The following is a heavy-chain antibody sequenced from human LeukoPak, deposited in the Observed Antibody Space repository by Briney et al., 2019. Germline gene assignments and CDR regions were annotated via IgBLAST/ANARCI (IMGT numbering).Heavy chain of an antibody. CDR2: ISGSGGST. Sequence: GGSLRLSCAASGFTFSSYAMSWVRQAPGKGLEWVSAISGSGGSTYYADSVKGRFTISRDNAKNSLYLQMNSLRAEDTAVYYCARWLRGIADEDGVDVWGQGTTVTVSS. D-gene: IGHD6-13*01. J-gene: IGHJ6*02. CDR3: ARWLRGIADEDGVDV. CDR1: GFTFSSYA. V-gene: IGHV3-23*01.